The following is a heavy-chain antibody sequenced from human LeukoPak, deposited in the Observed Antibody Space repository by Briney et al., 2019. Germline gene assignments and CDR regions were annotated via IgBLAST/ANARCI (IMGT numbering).Heavy chain of an antibody. CDR2: IGPKSGDT. V-gene: IGHV1-2*02. J-gene: IGHJ3*02. Sequence: EASVKVSCKASGYSFTDYYMHWVRQAPGQGLEWMGWIGPKSGDTKSAQKFQGRVTLTRDTSISTIYMELSSLGFDDTAVYYCARDGAFDIWGQGTMVTVSS. CDR1: GYSFTDYY. CDR3: ARDGAFDI.